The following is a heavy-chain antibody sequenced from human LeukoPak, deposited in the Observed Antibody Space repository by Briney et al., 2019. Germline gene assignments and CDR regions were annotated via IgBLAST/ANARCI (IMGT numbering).Heavy chain of an antibody. Sequence: ASVKVSCKASGYTFTSYAMHWVRQAPGQRLEWMGWINAGNGNTKYSQKFQGRVTITRDTSASTAYMELSSLRSEDTAVYYCARDDGIAAAVDYYYYYGMDVWGQGTTVTVSS. J-gene: IGHJ6*02. V-gene: IGHV1-3*01. D-gene: IGHD6-13*01. CDR2: INAGNGNT. CDR3: ARDDGIAAAVDYYYYYGMDV. CDR1: GYTFTSYA.